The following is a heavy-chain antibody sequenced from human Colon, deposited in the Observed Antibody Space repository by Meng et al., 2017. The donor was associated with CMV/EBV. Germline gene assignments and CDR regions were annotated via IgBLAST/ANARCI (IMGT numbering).Heavy chain of an antibody. J-gene: IGHJ4*02. CDR3: ARVTYYDFWSGYWQFDY. CDR2: ISSSGSTI. CDR1: GFTFSDYY. V-gene: IGHV3-11*01. Sequence: GGSLRLSCAASGFTFSDYYMSWIRQAPGKGLEWVSYISSSGSTIYYADSVKGRFTISRDNAKNSLYLQMNSLRAEDTAVYYCARVTYYDFWSGYWQFDYWGQGTLVTVSS. D-gene: IGHD3-3*01.